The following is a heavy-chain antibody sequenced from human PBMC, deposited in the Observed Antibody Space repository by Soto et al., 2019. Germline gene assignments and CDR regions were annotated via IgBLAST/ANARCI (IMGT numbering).Heavy chain of an antibody. CDR3: AKDRGAAAGYYFDY. CDR1: GFTFDDYA. CDR2: ISWNSGSI. J-gene: IGHJ4*02. D-gene: IGHD6-13*01. Sequence: PGGSLRLSCAASGFTFDDYAMHWVRQAPGKGLEWVSGISWNSGSIGYADSVKGRFTISRDNAKSSLYLQMNSLRAEDTALYYCAKDRGAAAGYYFDYWGQGTLVTVSS. V-gene: IGHV3-9*01.